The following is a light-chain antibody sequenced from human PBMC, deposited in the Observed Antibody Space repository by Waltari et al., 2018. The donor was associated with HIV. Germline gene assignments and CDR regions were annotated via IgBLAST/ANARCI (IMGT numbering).Light chain of an antibody. Sequence: QLVLTQSPSASASLGASVKLTCTLSSGPSHSAIAWPQQRPEKGPRYLMKVNSDGRHSKGDGISDRFSGSSSGAERHLIISSLQSEDEADYYCQTWGTGIRVFGGGTKLTVL. CDR1: SGPSHSA. V-gene: IGLV4-69*02. J-gene: IGLJ3*02. CDR2: VNSDGRH. CDR3: QTWGTGIRV.